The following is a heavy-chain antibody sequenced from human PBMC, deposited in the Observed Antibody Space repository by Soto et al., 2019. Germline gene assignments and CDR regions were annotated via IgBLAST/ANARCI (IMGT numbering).Heavy chain of an antibody. D-gene: IGHD2-2*01. CDR2: IKSKTDGGTT. CDR3: TTDDGFVVVPATFDY. J-gene: IGHJ4*02. Sequence: GGSLRLSCAASGFTFSNAWMSWVRQAPGKGLEWVGHIKSKTDGGTTDYAAPVKGRFTISRDDSKNTLYLQMNSLKTEDTAVYYCTTDDGFVVVPATFDYWGQGTLVTVSS. V-gene: IGHV3-15*01. CDR1: GFTFSNAW.